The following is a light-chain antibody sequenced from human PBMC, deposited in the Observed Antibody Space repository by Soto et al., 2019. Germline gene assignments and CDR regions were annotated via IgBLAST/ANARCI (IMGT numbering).Light chain of an antibody. V-gene: IGKV1-9*01. CDR3: QQYNSYS. Sequence: IQFTQSPSSLSASVGDRVTISCRASQGIGTYLAWYQQKPGKAPKLLIYAAFTLHSGVPARFSGSRSGTEFTLTISSLQPDDFATYYCQQYNSYSFGQGTKVDIK. CDR1: QGIGTY. CDR2: AAF. J-gene: IGKJ1*01.